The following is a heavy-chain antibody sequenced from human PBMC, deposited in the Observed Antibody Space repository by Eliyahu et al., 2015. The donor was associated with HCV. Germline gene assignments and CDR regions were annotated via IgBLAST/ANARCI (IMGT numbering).Heavy chain of an antibody. CDR1: GXSIRRXSYX. CDR3: ARRGQPLAFDI. J-gene: IGHJ3*02. Sequence: QLQLQESGPGLVKPSXTLSLTCTVSGXSIRRXSYXWGWIRXPPGTGLEWIGNIYNSGSTYYNPSLKSRXTISVDTSKNRFSLKLSFVTAADTAVYYCARRGQPLAFDIWGQGTMVTVSS. V-gene: IGHV4-39*07. CDR2: IYNSGST. D-gene: IGHD1-14*01.